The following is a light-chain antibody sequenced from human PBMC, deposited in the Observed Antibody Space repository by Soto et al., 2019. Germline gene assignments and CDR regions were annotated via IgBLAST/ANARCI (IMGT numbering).Light chain of an antibody. Sequence: DIVMTQSTDSLAVSLGERATINCKSSQSVLYSSNNKNYLSWYQQKPGQPPKLLIYWASTRESGVPDRFRGSGSGTDFTLTISSLQAEDVALYYWHKYYSIPYTFGQGTKLEIK. V-gene: IGKV4-1*01. CDR1: QSVLYSSNNKNY. J-gene: IGKJ2*01. CDR3: HKYYSIPYT. CDR2: WAS.